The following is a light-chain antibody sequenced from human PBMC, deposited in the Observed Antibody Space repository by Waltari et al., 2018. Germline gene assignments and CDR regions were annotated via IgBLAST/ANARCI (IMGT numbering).Light chain of an antibody. J-gene: IGKJ4*01. CDR2: KAS. Sequence: DIQMTQSPSTLSASAGDRVTITCRASQSINTWLAWHQQKPGKAPNLLIYKASSLEGGVPSRFSGSGSGTEFTLSISNLQPDDFATYYCQQYKSFPFTFGGGTKVEVK. CDR1: QSINTW. CDR3: QQYKSFPFT. V-gene: IGKV1-5*03.